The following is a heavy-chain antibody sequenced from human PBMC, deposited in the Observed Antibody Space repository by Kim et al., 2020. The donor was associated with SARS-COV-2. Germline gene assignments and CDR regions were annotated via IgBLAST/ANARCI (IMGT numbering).Heavy chain of an antibody. Sequence: GESLKISCKASGYSFVNYCIAWVRQMPGKGLEWMGLICPRDFNTRYSPSFQGQVTISADKSITTAYLQWRGLEASDTAIYYCGRTMDPFTARTSWFDRWGQGTPVTVSS. D-gene: IGHD2-21*02. CDR2: ICPRDFNT. J-gene: IGHJ5*02. CDR3: GRTMDPFTARTSWFDR. CDR1: GYSFVNYC. V-gene: IGHV5-51*01.